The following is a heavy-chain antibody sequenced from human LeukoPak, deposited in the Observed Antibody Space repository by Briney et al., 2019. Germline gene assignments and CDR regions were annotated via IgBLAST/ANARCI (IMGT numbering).Heavy chain of an antibody. CDR3: ARGPRNDP. J-gene: IGHJ5*02. CDR1: GYPFSTWE. Sequence: ASVKVSCKTSGYPFSTWEINWVRQAAGQGLEWLGWVHPDSGNTDYAQKFRGRITMSRDTSTSTAYMELSGLRLDDTAVYFCARGPRNDPWGQGTLVTVSS. V-gene: IGHV1-8*01. D-gene: IGHD1-14*01. CDR2: VHPDSGNT.